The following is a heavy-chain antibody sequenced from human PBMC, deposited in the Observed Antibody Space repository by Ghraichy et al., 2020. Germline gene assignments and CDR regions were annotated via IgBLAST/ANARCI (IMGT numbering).Heavy chain of an antibody. CDR3: ATRRGYYYDL. Sequence: GGSLRLSCAASGLTFSNYWMHWVRQAPGKGLVWVSRINGDGSGTTYADSVKGRFTISRDNARNTVHLQLNSLRAEDTAVYFCATRRGYYYDLWGRGTLVTVSS. V-gene: IGHV3-74*03. D-gene: IGHD3-3*01. J-gene: IGHJ2*01. CDR1: GLTFSNYW. CDR2: INGDGSGT.